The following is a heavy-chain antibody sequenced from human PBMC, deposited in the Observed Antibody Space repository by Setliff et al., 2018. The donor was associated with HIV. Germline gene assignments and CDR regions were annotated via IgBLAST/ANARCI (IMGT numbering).Heavy chain of an antibody. V-gene: IGHV4-34*01. D-gene: IGHD6-13*01. Sequence: SETLSLTCAVHGGSFSDYYWTWIRQPPGKGLEWIGEIKHSGSTNYNPSLKSRVTISVDTAKNQFSLNLTSVTAADAAVYYCARSPSYRSSWEYYFDYWGQGILVTVSS. CDR2: IKHSGST. CDR3: ARSPSYRSSWEYYFDY. CDR1: GGSFSDYY. J-gene: IGHJ4*02.